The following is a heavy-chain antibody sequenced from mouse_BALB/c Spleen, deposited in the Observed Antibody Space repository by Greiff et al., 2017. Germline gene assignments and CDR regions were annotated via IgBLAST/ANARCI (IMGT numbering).Heavy chain of an antibody. CDR3: AREGNPFAY. J-gene: IGHJ3*01. Sequence: EVHLVESGGGLVKPGGSLKLSCAASGFAFSSYDMSWVRQTPEKRLEWVAYISSGGGSTYYPDTVKGRFTISRDNAKNTLYLQMSSLKSEDTAMYYCAREGNPFAYWGQGTLVTVSA. CDR2: ISSGGGST. CDR1: GFAFSSYD. V-gene: IGHV5-12-1*01.